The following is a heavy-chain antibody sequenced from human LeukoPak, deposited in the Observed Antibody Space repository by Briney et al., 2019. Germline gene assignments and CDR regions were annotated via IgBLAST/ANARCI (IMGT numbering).Heavy chain of an antibody. J-gene: IGHJ4*02. Sequence: PGGSLRLSCAASGFPLRSYYMNWFRQAPGKGLEWVSYISSSGSTIYYADSVRGRFTVSRDNAKNSLYLQMNNLRAEDTAVYYCARDVPDYWGQGTQVTVSS. CDR1: GFPLRSYY. V-gene: IGHV3-48*03. CDR3: ARDVPDY. D-gene: IGHD3-10*02. CDR2: ISSSGSTI.